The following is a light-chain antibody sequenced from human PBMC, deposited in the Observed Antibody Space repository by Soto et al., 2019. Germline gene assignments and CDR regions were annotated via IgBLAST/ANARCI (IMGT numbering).Light chain of an antibody. J-gene: IGKJ4*01. Sequence: IVMTQSGATLSLSPGERATLSCRSSQSVSSNLAWYQQKPGQAPRLLIYGASTRATGIPARFSGSGSGTEFTLTISSLQSEDFAVYYCQQYNNWPPLTFGGGTKVDIK. CDR1: QSVSSN. CDR2: GAS. CDR3: QQYNNWPPLT. V-gene: IGKV3-15*01.